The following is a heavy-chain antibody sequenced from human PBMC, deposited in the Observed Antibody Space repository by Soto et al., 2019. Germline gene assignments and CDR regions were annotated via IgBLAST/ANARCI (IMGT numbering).Heavy chain of an antibody. Sequence: EVQLVESGGGLVQPGGSLRLSCAASGFTFSDHYMDWVRQAPGKGLEWVGRSRNKANSYSTEYAASVKGRFTISRDNSKNSLYLQMNSLKTEDTAVYYCARRSYGDLDYLGLGTLVTVSS. V-gene: IGHV3-72*01. J-gene: IGHJ4*02. D-gene: IGHD4-17*01. CDR3: ARRSYGDLDY. CDR2: SRNKANSYST. CDR1: GFTFSDHY.